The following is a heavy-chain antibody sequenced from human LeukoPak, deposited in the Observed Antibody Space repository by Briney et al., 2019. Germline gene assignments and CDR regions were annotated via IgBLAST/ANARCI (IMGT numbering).Heavy chain of an antibody. Sequence: SETLSLTCTVSGGSISSYYWSWIRQPPGKGLEWIGEINHSGSTNYNPSLKSRVTISVDTSKNQFSLKLSSVTAADTAVYYCATVNGGDYDFSSGYYTDYYGMDVWGQGTTVTVSS. D-gene: IGHD3-3*01. J-gene: IGHJ6*02. CDR2: INHSGST. CDR1: GGSISSYY. CDR3: ATVNGGDYDFSSGYYTDYYGMDV. V-gene: IGHV4-34*01.